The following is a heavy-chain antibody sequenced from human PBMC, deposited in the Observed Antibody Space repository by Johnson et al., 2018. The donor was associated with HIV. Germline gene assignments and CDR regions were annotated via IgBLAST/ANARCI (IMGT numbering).Heavy chain of an antibody. CDR1: GFTVSSNY. CDR3: AKEGRGGAFDI. CDR2: SAGGDNT. D-gene: IGHD2-15*01. V-gene: IGHV3-66*02. Sequence: MQLVESGGGLVQPGGSLRLSCAASGFTVSSNYMSWVRQAPGKGLAWVSAVSAGGDNTYYADSVKGRFTISRDNSKNTLYLQMNSLRAEDTAVYYCAKEGRGGAFDIWGQGTMDTVSS. J-gene: IGHJ3*02.